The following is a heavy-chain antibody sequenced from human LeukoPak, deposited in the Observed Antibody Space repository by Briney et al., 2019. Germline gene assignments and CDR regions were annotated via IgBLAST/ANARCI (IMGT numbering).Heavy chain of an antibody. CDR1: GFPFSGNA. CDR2: VGGDEKA. D-gene: IGHD2-21*02. Sequence: AGGSLRLSCAASGFPFSGNAMSWVRQAPGRGLEWVSGVGGDEKAHYADFVRGRFTISRDNSKKTVYLQMNSLTVEDTVVYYCAKDLSWWVTADYWGQGVLVTVSS. CDR3: AKDLSWWVTADY. V-gene: IGHV3-23*01. J-gene: IGHJ4*02.